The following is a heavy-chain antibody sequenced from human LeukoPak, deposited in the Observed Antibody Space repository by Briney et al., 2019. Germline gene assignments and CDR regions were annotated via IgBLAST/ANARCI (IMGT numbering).Heavy chain of an antibody. V-gene: IGHV4-39*07. J-gene: IGHJ4*02. CDR2: IYYSGST. CDR3: ARARDYDILTGYGGFYYFDY. D-gene: IGHD3-9*01. Sequence: SETLSLTCTVSGGSISSSSYYWGWIRQPPGKGLECIGSIYYSGSTYYNPSLKSRVTISIDTSKNQFSLKLSSVTAADTAVYYCARARDYDILTGYGGFYYFDYWGQGTLVTVSS. CDR1: GGSISSSSYY.